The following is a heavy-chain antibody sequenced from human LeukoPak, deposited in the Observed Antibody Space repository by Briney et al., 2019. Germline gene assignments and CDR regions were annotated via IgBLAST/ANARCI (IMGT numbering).Heavy chain of an antibody. Sequence: GGSLRLSCTASGFTFSSFYMSWVRQAPGKGLEWVANINQGGGETNYVDSVKGRFTISRDNAKKSLYLQMNSLRAEDTAVYYCAKGSGYEHSYYYYYMDVWGKGATVTISS. V-gene: IGHV3-7*01. D-gene: IGHD5-12*01. CDR2: INQGGGET. J-gene: IGHJ6*03. CDR1: GFTFSSFY. CDR3: AKGSGYEHSYYYYYMDV.